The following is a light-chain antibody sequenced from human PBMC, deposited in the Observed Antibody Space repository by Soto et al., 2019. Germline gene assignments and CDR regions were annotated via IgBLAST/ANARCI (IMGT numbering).Light chain of an antibody. Sequence: QSVLTQPPSVSGAPGQRVTISCTGSSSNIGAGYDVHWYQQLPGTAPKLLIYGNINRPSGVPDRFSGSKSGTSASLAIAGLQAEDEADYYCQSCDNRLSGYVFGTGTKVTVL. CDR3: QSCDNRLSGYV. J-gene: IGLJ1*01. CDR2: GNI. CDR1: SSNIGAGYD. V-gene: IGLV1-40*01.